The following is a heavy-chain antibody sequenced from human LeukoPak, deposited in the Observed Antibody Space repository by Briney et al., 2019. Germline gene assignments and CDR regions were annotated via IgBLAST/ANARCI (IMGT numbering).Heavy chain of an antibody. D-gene: IGHD3-22*01. J-gene: IGHJ4*02. Sequence: SETLSLTCAVYGGSFSGYYWSWIRQPPGKGLEWIGEINHSGRTNYSPSLKSRVTISVDTSKNQFSLKLSSVTAADTAVYYCARAGDSSGYCDSWGQGTLVTVSS. CDR1: GGSFSGYY. CDR2: INHSGRT. V-gene: IGHV4-34*01. CDR3: ARAGDSSGYCDS.